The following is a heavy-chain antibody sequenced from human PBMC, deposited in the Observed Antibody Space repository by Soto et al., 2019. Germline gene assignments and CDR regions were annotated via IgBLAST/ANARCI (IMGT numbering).Heavy chain of an antibody. CDR1: GFTFSSYW. J-gene: IGHJ4*02. CDR3: ARGTGMVDY. Sequence: PGGSLRLSCAASGFTFSSYWMHWVRQAPGKGLVRVSRINSDRSSTSYADNVKGRFTISRDNAKNTLYLQINSLRAEDTAVYYCARGTGMVDYWGQGTLVTVSS. V-gene: IGHV3-74*01. CDR2: INSDRSST.